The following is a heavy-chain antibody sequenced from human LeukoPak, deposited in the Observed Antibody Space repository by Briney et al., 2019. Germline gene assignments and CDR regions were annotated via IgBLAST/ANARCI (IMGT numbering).Heavy chain of an antibody. D-gene: IGHD5-12*01. V-gene: IGHV5-10-1*01. CDR3: ARAPDSDSGYDYFDY. J-gene: IGHJ4*02. Sequence: GESLKISCKGSGYTFTNHWISWVRQMPGKGLEWMGKIDPSDSYTNYSPSFQGHVTISADKSISTAYLQWSSLKASDTAMYYCARAPDSDSGYDYFDYWGQGTLATVSS. CDR1: GYTFTNHW. CDR2: IDPSDSYT.